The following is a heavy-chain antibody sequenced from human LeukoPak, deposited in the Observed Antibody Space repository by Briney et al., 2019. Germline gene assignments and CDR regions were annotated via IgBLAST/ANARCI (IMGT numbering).Heavy chain of an antibody. J-gene: IGHJ4*02. V-gene: IGHV3-74*01. CDR3: ARAGPGGGYYY. Sequence: PGGSLRLSCAASGFTFSSYWMHWVRQAPGKGLVWVSRINSDGSSTSYADSVKGRFTISRDNAKNTLYLQINSLRAEDTAVYYCARAGPGGGYYYWGQGTLVTVSS. D-gene: IGHD5-12*01. CDR2: INSDGSST. CDR1: GFTFSSYW.